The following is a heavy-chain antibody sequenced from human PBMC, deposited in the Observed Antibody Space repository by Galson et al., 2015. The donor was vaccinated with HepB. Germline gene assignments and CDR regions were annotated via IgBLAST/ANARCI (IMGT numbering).Heavy chain of an antibody. D-gene: IGHD2-2*02. V-gene: IGHV1-18*01. CDR3: ARDRVEVPAAIGRYYYMDV. J-gene: IGHJ6*03. CDR2: ISAYNGNT. CDR1: GYTFTSYG. Sequence: SVKVSCKASGYTFTSYGISWVRQAPGQGLEWMGWISAYNGNTNYAQKLQGRVTMTTDTSTSTAYMELRSLRSDDTAVYYCARDRVEVPAAIGRYYYMDVWGKGTTVTVSS.